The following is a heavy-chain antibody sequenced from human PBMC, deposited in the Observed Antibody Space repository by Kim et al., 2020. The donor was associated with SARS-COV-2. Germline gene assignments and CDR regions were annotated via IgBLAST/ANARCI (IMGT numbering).Heavy chain of an antibody. CDR3: ARNALAVVATITLDV. D-gene: IGHD5-12*01. CDR1: GYMLTTSA. Sequence: ASVKVSCKASGYMLTTSAIHWVRQAPGQTFEWLGWINGDNGDTLYSEQFRDRVSIVRDTSTNTAYLEVRGLKFDDTAVYYCARNALAVVATITLDVWGQGTPLAVSS. V-gene: IGHV1-3*01. CDR2: INGDNGDT. J-gene: IGHJ6*02.